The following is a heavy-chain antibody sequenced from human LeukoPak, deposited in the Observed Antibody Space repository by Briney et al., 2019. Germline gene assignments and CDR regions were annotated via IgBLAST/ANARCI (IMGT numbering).Heavy chain of an antibody. Sequence: ETLSLTCAVSGGSISSYYWSWIRQPPGKGLVWVSRINSDGSSTSYADSVKGRFTISRDNAKNTLSLQMNSLRAEDTAFYYCAILAAAGTADYWGQGTLVTVSS. J-gene: IGHJ4*02. CDR2: INSDGSST. V-gene: IGHV3-74*01. CDR3: AILAAAGTADY. D-gene: IGHD6-13*01. CDR1: GGSISSYY.